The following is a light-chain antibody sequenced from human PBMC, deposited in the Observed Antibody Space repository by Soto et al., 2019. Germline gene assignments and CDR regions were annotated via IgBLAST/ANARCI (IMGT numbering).Light chain of an antibody. CDR2: AAS. J-gene: IGKJ3*01. V-gene: IGKV1-27*01. Sequence: DIQMTQSPTSLSASVGDRVTITCRASQGIRTYVAWYQQIPGKAPKLLIYAASTLQSGVPSRFSGSGSGTDFTLTINGLQPEDVATYSCQKYSSVPVFGPGTKVAIK. CDR1: QGIRTY. CDR3: QKYSSVPV.